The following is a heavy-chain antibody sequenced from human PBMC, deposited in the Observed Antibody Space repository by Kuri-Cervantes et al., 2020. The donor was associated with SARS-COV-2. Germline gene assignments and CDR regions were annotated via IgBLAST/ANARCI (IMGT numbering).Heavy chain of an antibody. CDR1: GFTFSSYA. Sequence: GESLKISCAASGFTFSSYAMSWVRQAPGKGLEWVSAISGSGGSTYYADSVKGRFTISRDNSKNTLYLQINSLRAEDTAVYYCAKGTGSSRYTYDYWGQGILVTVSS. V-gene: IGHV3-23*01. CDR3: AKGTGSSRYTYDY. D-gene: IGHD3/OR15-3a*01. J-gene: IGHJ4*02. CDR2: ISGSGGST.